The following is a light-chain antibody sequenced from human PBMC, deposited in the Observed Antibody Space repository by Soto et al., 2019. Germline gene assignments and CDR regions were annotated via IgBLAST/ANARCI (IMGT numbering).Light chain of an antibody. CDR1: SSNIGNNA. J-gene: IGLJ3*02. V-gene: IGLV1-44*01. CDR3: AAWGDNLNGWV. Sequence: QSVLTQPPSASGTPGQRVTISCSGSSSNIGNNAVIWYQQFPGTAPKLLIYDNIQRPSGVPDRFSGSKSGTSASLAISGLQSEDEADYYCAAWGDNLNGWVFGGGTQVTVL. CDR2: DNI.